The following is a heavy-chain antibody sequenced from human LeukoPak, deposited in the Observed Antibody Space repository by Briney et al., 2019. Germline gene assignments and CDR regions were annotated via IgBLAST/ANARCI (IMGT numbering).Heavy chain of an antibody. CDR3: ARYYDSSGYHYFQH. CDR1: GGSFSSYA. Sequence: ASVKVSCKASGGSFSSYAISWVRQATGQGLEWMGWMNPNSGNTGYAQKFQGRVTMTRNTSISTAYMELSSLRSEDTAVYYCARYYDSSGYHYFQHWGQGTLVTVSS. J-gene: IGHJ1*01. CDR2: MNPNSGNT. D-gene: IGHD3-22*01. V-gene: IGHV1-8*02.